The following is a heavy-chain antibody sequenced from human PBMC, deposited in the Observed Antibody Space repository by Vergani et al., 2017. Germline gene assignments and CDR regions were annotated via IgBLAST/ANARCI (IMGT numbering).Heavy chain of an antibody. CDR2: IIPIFGTA. CDR1: GGTFSSYA. CDR3: ARARVVTIFGVAPYYYYMDV. J-gene: IGHJ6*03. V-gene: IGHV1-69*12. Sequence: QVQLVQSGAEVKKPGSSVKVSCKASGGTFSSYAISWVRQAPGQGLEWMGGIIPIFGTANYAQKFQGRVTITADESTSTAYMELSSLRSEDTAVYYCARARVVTIFGVAPYYYYMDVWGKGTTVTVSS. D-gene: IGHD3-3*01.